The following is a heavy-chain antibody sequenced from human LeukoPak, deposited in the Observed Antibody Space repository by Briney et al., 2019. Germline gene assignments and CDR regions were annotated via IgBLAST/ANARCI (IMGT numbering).Heavy chain of an antibody. CDR2: INLSGGST. V-gene: IGHV1-46*01. Sequence: VASVNVSCKASGYTFTSYHMHWVRQAPGQGLEWMGKINLSGGSTTYAQKFQGRVTMTRDTSTSTVYMELSSLRSEDTAVYYCARDYVDDIPMIKDYWGQGTLVTVSS. CDR1: GYTFTSYH. CDR3: ARDYVDDIPMIKDY. D-gene: IGHD2-8*01. J-gene: IGHJ4*02.